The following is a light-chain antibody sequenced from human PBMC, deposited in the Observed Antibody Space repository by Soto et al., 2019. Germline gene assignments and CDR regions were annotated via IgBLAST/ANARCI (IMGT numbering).Light chain of an antibody. CDR2: EVS. J-gene: IGLJ1*01. CDR1: SSDVGGYNY. Sequence: QSVLTQPPSASGSPGQSVTISCTGTSSDVGGYNYVSWYQQHPGKAPKLMIYEVSKRPLGVPDRFSGSKSGNTASLTVSGLQAEDEADYYCSSYAGSSNVFGTGTKVTVL. CDR3: SSYAGSSNV. V-gene: IGLV2-8*01.